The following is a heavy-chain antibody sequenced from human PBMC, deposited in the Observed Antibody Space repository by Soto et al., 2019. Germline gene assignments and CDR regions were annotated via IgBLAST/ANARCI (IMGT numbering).Heavy chain of an antibody. CDR3: ARGRHGYQLLGVPFDY. D-gene: IGHD2-2*01. V-gene: IGHV4-34*01. CDR1: GGSFSGYY. CDR2: INHSGST. J-gene: IGHJ4*02. Sequence: QVQLQQWGAGLLKPSETLSLTCAVYGGSFSGYYWSWIRQPPGKGLEWIGEINHSGSTNYNPSLKSRVTISVDTSKNQFSLKLSSVTAADTAVYYCARGRHGYQLLGVPFDYWGQGTLVTVSS.